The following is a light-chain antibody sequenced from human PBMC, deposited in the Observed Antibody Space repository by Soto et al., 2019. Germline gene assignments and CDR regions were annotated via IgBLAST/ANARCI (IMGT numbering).Light chain of an antibody. CDR3: QSYDSSLSGWV. CDR2: GNS. V-gene: IGLV1-40*01. CDR1: SSNIGAGYV. Sequence: QSALTQPPSVSGAPGPRVTITCTGSSSNIGAGYVVHWYQHLPGTAPKVLIYGNSNRPSGVPDRFSGSKSGTSAYLAITGLQAEAEADYYCQSYDSSLSGWVFGGGTKLTVL. J-gene: IGLJ3*02.